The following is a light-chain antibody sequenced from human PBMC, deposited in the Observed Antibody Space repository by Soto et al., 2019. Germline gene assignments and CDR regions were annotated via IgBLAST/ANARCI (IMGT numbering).Light chain of an antibody. CDR2: EVN. J-gene: IGLJ1*01. V-gene: IGLV2-8*01. CDR1: SRDVGASDY. CDR3: LSHSGSSNV. Sequence: QSALTQPPSASGSPGQSVAISCTGTSRDVGASDYVSWYQQHSGKAPKLLLYEVNKRPSGVPDRFSGSKSGNTASLTVSALPADAEADYYCLSHSGSSNVLGTGTKVTVL.